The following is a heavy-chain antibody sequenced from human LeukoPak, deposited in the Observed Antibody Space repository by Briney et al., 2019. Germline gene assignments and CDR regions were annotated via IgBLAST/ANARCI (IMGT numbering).Heavy chain of an antibody. CDR1: GFTFSSYG. V-gene: IGHV3-33*01. D-gene: IGHD4-23*01. Sequence: PGGSLRPSCAASGFTFSSYGMHWVRQAPGKGLEWVAVIWYDGSNKYYADSVKGRFTISRDNSKNTLYLQMNTLRAEDTAVYYCARGVDYGGLDYWGQGTLVTVSS. CDR2: IWYDGSNK. J-gene: IGHJ4*02. CDR3: ARGVDYGGLDY.